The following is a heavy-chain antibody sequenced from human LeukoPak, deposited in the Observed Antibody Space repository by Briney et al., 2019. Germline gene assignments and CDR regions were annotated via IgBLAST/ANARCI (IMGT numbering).Heavy chain of an antibody. J-gene: IGHJ6*02. V-gene: IGHV4-39*01. D-gene: IGHD3-22*01. CDR1: GGSISSSSYY. CDR3: AGGRLLAYYYGMDV. Sequence: PSETLSLTCTVSGGSISSSSYYWGWIRQPPGKGLEWIGSIYYSGSTYYNPSLKSRVTISVDTSKNQFSLKLSSVTAADTAVYYCAGGRLLAYYYGMDVWGQGTMVSVSS. CDR2: IYYSGST.